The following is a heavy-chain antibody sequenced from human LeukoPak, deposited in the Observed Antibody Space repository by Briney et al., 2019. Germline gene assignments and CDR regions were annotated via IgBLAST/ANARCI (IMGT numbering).Heavy chain of an antibody. J-gene: IGHJ3*02. D-gene: IGHD1-26*01. CDR2: IGAYNGNT. Sequence: ASVKVSCKASGYTFTSYGISWVRQAPGQGLEWMGWIGAYNGNTNYAQELQGRVTMTTDTSTSTAYMELRSLRSDDTAVYYCARVLVVGATKSPDAFDIWGQGTMVTVSS. V-gene: IGHV1-18*01. CDR3: ARVLVVGATKSPDAFDI. CDR1: GYTFTSYG.